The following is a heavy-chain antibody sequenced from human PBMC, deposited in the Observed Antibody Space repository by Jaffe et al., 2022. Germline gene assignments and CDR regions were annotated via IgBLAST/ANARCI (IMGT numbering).Heavy chain of an antibody. J-gene: IGHJ1*01. D-gene: IGHD3-10*01. V-gene: IGHV3-23*01. CDR2: ISGSGGST. Sequence: EVQLLESGGGLVQPGGSLRLSCAASGFTFSSYAMSWVRQAPGKGLEWVSAISGSGGSTYYADSVKGRFTISRDNSKNTLYLQMNSLRAEDTAVYYCAKDLRTMVQGVIITGYFQHWGQGTLVTVSS. CDR3: AKDLRTMVQGVIITGYFQH. CDR1: GFTFSSYA.